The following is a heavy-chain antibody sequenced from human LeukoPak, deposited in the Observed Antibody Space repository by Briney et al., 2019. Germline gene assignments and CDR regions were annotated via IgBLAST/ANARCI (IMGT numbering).Heavy chain of an antibody. V-gene: IGHV3-9*01. CDR2: INWNSGSI. D-gene: IGHD6-13*01. J-gene: IGHJ4*02. Sequence: GGSLRLSCAASGFTFDDYAMHWVRQAPGKGLEWVSGINWNSGSIGYADSVKGRFTISRDNAKNSLYLQMNSLRAEDTAVYYCAREVAAGLDYWGQGTLVTVSS. CDR3: AREVAAGLDY. CDR1: GFTFDDYA.